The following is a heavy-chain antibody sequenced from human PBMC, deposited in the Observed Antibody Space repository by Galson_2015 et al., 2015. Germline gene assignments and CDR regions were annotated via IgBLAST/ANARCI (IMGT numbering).Heavy chain of an antibody. V-gene: IGHV3-53*01. CDR2: IYSGGST. CDR1: GFTFSSNY. Sequence: SLRLSCAASGFTFSSNYMSWVRQAPGKGLEWVSVIYSGGSTYYADSVKGRFTISRDNPKNTLYLQMNSLRAEDTAVYYCARGGRSGSWYYYWGQGTLVTVSS. J-gene: IGHJ4*02. CDR3: ARGGRSGSWYYY. D-gene: IGHD6-13*01.